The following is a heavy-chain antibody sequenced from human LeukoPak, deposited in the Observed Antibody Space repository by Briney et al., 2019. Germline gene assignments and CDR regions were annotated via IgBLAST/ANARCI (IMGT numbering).Heavy chain of an antibody. D-gene: IGHD3-22*01. CDR1: GGSISSYY. CDR3: ARVRLAYYYDNRAFDI. Sequence: PSETLSLTCTVSGGSISSYYWSWIRQPPGKGLEWIGYIYYSGSTNYNPSLKSRVTISVDTSMNQFSLKLTSVTAADTAVYYCARVRLAYYYDNRAFDIWGQGTMVTVSS. V-gene: IGHV4-59*01. J-gene: IGHJ3*02. CDR2: IYYSGST.